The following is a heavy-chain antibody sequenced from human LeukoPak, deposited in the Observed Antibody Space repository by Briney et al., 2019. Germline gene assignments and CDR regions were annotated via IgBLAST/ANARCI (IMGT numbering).Heavy chain of an antibody. CDR3: SRHIMGARTYFEC. J-gene: IGHJ4*02. CDR1: GFTFGAYA. CDR2: ITSKAYGATT. Sequence: GGSVRHFCTASGFTFGAYAMSWVGQAPGKGLEWVGFITSKAYGATTDYAASVKGRFTISRDDSKSIAYLQMNSLKTEDTAVYYCSRHIMGARTYFECWGEGDLVTVSS. V-gene: IGHV3-49*04. D-gene: IGHD1-26*01.